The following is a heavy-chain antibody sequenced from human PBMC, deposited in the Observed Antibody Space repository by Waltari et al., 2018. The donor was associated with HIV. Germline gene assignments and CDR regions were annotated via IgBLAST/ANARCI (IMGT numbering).Heavy chain of an antibody. CDR3: AREGRYQQQRNYYYAMDV. CDR2: TSPMFGTP. Sequence: QVQLVQSGAEVKKPGSSVKVSCKASGGTFSNYGISWVRQAPGQGLDWMGSTSPMFGTPNYAHEFQGRVTITADESTNIVYMERSSLRSDDTAVYFCAREGRYQQQRNYYYAMDVWGQGTTIIVSS. J-gene: IGHJ6*02. V-gene: IGHV1-69*15. CDR1: GGTFSNYG. D-gene: IGHD2-2*01.